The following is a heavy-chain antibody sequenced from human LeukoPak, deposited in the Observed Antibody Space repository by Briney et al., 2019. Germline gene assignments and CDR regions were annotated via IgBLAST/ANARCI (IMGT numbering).Heavy chain of an antibody. V-gene: IGHV4-59*01. Sequence: SETLSLTCTVSGGSISSYYWSWIRQPPEKGLEWIGYIYYSGSTNYNPSLKSRVTISVDTSRNQFSLKLSSVTAADTAVYYCARETLWSGYFDYWGQGTLVTVSS. CDR2: IYYSGST. CDR1: GGSISSYY. D-gene: IGHD3-3*01. CDR3: ARETLWSGYFDY. J-gene: IGHJ4*02.